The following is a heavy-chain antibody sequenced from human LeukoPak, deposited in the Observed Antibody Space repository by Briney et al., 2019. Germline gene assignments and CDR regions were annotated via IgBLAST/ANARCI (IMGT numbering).Heavy chain of an antibody. CDR1: GFTFSNYW. V-gene: IGHV3-7*01. D-gene: IGHD6-6*01. CDR2: IKQDGSEK. Sequence: GGALRLSCAASGFTFSNYWMTWVRQAPGKGLEWVANIKQDGSEKYYVDSVKGRFTISRDNAKNSLFLQMNSLRAEDTAVYYCARDVSDENGSSSRIHLDSWGQGTLVSVSS. CDR3: ARDVSDENGSSSRIHLDS. J-gene: IGHJ4*02.